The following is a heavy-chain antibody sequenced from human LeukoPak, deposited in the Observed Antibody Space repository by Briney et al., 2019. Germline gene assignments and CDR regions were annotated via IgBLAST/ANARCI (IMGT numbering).Heavy chain of an antibody. CDR1: GFTFSNNW. CDR3: AREGSSSWLSYYYYMDV. D-gene: IGHD6-13*01. Sequence: PGRSLRLSCAASGFTFSNNWMSWVRQAPGKGLEWVANIKQDGSEKFYVDSVKGRFTISRDNAKNSLYLQMNSLRVEDTAVYYCAREGSSSWLSYYYYMDVWGKGTTVTVSS. J-gene: IGHJ6*03. CDR2: IKQDGSEK. V-gene: IGHV3-7*01.